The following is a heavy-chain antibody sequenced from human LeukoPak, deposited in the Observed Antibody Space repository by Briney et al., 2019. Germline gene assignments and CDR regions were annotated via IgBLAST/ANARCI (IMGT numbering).Heavy chain of an antibody. CDR3: AKDKGESGYFDY. Sequence: GGCLRLSCAASGFTFINYAMSWGRQAPGKGLELVSVISGTGGTTYYAASVKGRFTISRDGSKNTLYLHMNSLRDEDTALYYCAKDKGESGYFDYWGQGTLVTVSS. V-gene: IGHV3-23*01. J-gene: IGHJ4*02. CDR2: ISGTGGTT. D-gene: IGHD1-26*01. CDR1: GFTFINYA.